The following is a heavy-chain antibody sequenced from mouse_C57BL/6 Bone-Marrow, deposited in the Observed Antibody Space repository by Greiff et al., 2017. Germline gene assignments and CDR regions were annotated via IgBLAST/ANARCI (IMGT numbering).Heavy chain of an antibody. CDR1: GFTFSSYG. CDR2: ISSGGSYT. D-gene: IGHD3-2*02. CDR3: ARQLRLRDYFDY. Sequence: EVHLVESGGDLVKPGGSLKLSCAASGFTFSSYGMSWVRQTPDKRLEWVATISSGGSYTYYPDSVKGRFTISRDNAKNTLYLQISSLKSEDTAMYYCARQLRLRDYFDYWGQGTTLTVSS. J-gene: IGHJ2*01. V-gene: IGHV5-6*01.